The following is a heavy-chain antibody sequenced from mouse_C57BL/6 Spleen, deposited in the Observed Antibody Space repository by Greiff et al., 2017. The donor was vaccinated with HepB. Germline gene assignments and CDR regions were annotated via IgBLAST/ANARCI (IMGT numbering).Heavy chain of an antibody. CDR1: GYTFTSYW. D-gene: IGHD1-1*01. CDR3: ARKITTVVGPHFDV. V-gene: IGHV1-53*01. CDR2: INPSNGGT. Sequence: VQLQQPGTELVKPGASVKLSCKASGYTFTSYWMHWVKQRPGQGLEWIGNINPSNGGTNYNEKFKSKATLTVDKSSSTAYMQLSSLTSEDSAVYYCARKITTVVGPHFDVWGTGTTVTVSS. J-gene: IGHJ1*03.